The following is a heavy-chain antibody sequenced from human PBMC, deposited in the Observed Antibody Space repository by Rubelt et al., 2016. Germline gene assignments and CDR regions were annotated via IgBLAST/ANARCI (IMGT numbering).Heavy chain of an antibody. J-gene: IGHJ4*02. CDR2: RGSGGNT. CDR3: TTDPIAVAGTDWIDY. V-gene: IGHV3-23*01. D-gene: IGHD6-19*01. Sequence: RGSGGNTYYADSVKGRFTISRDNSKNTLYLQMNSLKAEDTAVYYCTTDPIAVAGTDWIDYWGQGTLVTVSS.